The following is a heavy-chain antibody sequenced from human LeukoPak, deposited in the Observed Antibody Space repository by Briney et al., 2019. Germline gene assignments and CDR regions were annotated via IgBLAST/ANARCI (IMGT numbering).Heavy chain of an antibody. CDR3: AGRVVGLIDR. V-gene: IGHV4-39*02. Sequence: SETLSLTCIVSGGSISSTSYYWGWLRQPPGKGLEWIGCIYYSGTTYYNPSLKSRVAMSVDTSKNHFSLKVNSVTAADTAVYYCAGRVVGLIDRWGQGTLVTVSS. D-gene: IGHD1-26*01. J-gene: IGHJ5*02. CDR2: IYYSGTT. CDR1: GGSISSTSYY.